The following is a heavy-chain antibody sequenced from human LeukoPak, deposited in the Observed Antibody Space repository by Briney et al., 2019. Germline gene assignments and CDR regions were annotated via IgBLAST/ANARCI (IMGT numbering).Heavy chain of an antibody. J-gene: IGHJ5*02. V-gene: IGHV4-39*01. Sequence: SETLSLTCTVPGGSISSSSYYWGWIRQPPGKGLEWIGSIYYSGSTYYNPSLKSRVTISVDTSKNQFSLKLSSVTAADTAVYYCARPQLLYDKGWFDPWGQGTPVTVSS. D-gene: IGHD3-22*01. CDR2: IYYSGST. CDR3: ARPQLLYDKGWFDP. CDR1: GGSISSSSYY.